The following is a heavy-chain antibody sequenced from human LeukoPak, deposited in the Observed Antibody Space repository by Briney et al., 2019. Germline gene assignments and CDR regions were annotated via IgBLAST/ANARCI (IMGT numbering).Heavy chain of an antibody. J-gene: IGHJ3*02. CDR1: GYAFTSYD. CDR3: ASRRSGIAVAGHDAFDI. Sequence: GASVKVSCKASGYAFTSYDINWVRQATGQGLEWMGWMNPNSGNTGYAQKFQGRVTITRNTSISTAYMELSSLRSEDTAVYYCASRRSGIAVAGHDAFDIWGQGTMVTVSS. CDR2: MNPNSGNT. D-gene: IGHD6-19*01. V-gene: IGHV1-8*03.